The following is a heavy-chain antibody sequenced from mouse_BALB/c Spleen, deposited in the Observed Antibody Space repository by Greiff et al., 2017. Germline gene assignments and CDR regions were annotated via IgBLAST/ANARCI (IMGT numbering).Heavy chain of an antibody. CDR2: IDPANGNT. J-gene: IGHJ4*01. CDR3: APYDYDGAMDY. Sequence: DVQLQESGAELVKPGASVKLSCTASGFNIKDTYMHWVKQRPEQGLEWIGRIDPANGNTKYDPKVQGKATITADPSSNTAYLQLSSLTSEDTAVYYCAPYDYDGAMDYWGQGTSVTVSS. V-gene: IGHV14-3*02. D-gene: IGHD2-4*01. CDR1: GFNIKDTY.